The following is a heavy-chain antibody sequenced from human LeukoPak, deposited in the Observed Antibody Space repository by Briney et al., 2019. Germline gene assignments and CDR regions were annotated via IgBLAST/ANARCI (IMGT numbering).Heavy chain of an antibody. V-gene: IGHV3-53*01. CDR3: AKGVVVAPDVTPFDY. Sequence: GGSLRLSCAASGFTVSSNYMSWVRQAPGKGLEWVSVIYSGGSTYYADSVKGRFTISRDNSKNMLYLQMNSLRAEDTAVYYCAKGVVVAPDVTPFDYWGQGTLVTASS. D-gene: IGHD2-2*01. CDR1: GFTVSSNY. CDR2: IYSGGST. J-gene: IGHJ4*02.